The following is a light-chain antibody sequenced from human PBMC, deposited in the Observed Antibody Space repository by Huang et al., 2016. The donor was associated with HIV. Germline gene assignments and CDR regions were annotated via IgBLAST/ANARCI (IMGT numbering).Light chain of an antibody. CDR3: QQYNDWPLT. CDR1: QSLSSQ. J-gene: IGKJ1*01. V-gene: IGKV3-15*01. Sequence: EIVMTQSPATLSVSPGERVTLSCRASQSLSSQLAWYQQKRGQAPRRLISGVSTRATDIPARFSVSGSGTDFTLTINSLQSEDFATYYCQQYNDWPLTFGQGTEVEIK. CDR2: GVS.